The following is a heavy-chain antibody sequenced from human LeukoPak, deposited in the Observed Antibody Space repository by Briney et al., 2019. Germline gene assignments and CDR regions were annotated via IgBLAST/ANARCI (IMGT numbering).Heavy chain of an antibody. CDR1: GFSFSAYW. CDR3: ARFGYVAAVDV. V-gene: IGHV3-7*01. J-gene: IGHJ4*02. CDR2: INPAGSET. Sequence: GGSLRLSCAASGFSFSAYWMTWVRQAPGTGLEWVANINPAGSETYYVDPVKGRFSISRDNAKNLVYLQMNSLRAEDTAVYYCARFGYVAAVDVWGQGTPVTVSS. D-gene: IGHD2-15*01.